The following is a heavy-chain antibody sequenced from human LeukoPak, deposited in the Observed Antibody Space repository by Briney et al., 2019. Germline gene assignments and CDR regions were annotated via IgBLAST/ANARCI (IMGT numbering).Heavy chain of an antibody. Sequence: GGSLRLSCAASGFTFSSYEMNWVRQAPGKGLEWVSYISSSGSTIYHADSVKGRFTISRDNAKNSLYLQMNSLRAEDTAVYYCARESGYYDFWSGCSSYYYYGMDVWGQGTTVTVSS. CDR2: ISSSGSTI. J-gene: IGHJ6*02. CDR1: GFTFSSYE. CDR3: ARESGYYDFWSGCSSYYYYGMDV. D-gene: IGHD3-3*01. V-gene: IGHV3-48*03.